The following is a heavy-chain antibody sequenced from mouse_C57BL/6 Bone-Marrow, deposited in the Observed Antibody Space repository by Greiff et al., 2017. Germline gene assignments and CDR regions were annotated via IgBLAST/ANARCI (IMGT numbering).Heavy chain of an antibody. Sequence: VQRVESGAELVKPGASVKLSCKASGYTFTEYTIHWVKQRSGQGLEWIGWFYPGSGSIKYNEKFKDKATLTADKSSSTVDMELSRLTSEDSAVYFCARPPIYYYGYWYFDVWGTGTTVTVSS. CDR3: ARPPIYYYGYWYFDV. CDR2: FYPGSGSI. D-gene: IGHD1-1*01. V-gene: IGHV1-62-2*01. CDR1: GYTFTEYT. J-gene: IGHJ1*03.